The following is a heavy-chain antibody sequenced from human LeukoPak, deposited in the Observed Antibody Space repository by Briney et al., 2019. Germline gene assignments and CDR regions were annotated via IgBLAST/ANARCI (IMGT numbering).Heavy chain of an antibody. CDR2: IYPGDSDT. CDR1: GYSFTSYW. J-gene: IGHJ4*02. CDR3: ARQTGGMVRGTRSYYFDY. Sequence: GESLKISCKGSGYSFTSYWIGWVRQMPGKGLGWMGIIYPGDSDTRYSPSFQGQVTISADKSISTAYLQWSSLKAWDTAMYYCARQTGGMVRGTRSYYFDYWGQGTLVTVSS. D-gene: IGHD3-10*01. V-gene: IGHV5-51*01.